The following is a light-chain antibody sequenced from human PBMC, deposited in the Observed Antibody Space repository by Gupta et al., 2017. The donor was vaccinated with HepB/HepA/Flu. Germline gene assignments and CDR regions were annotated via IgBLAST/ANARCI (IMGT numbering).Light chain of an antibody. CDR3: MQALQTPCT. V-gene: IGKV2-28*01. Sequence: DIVMTQSPFTLPATLGEPASISCRSSQSLLHSNGYNYLYWYLQKPGQSPQHLIYLGSNRASGVPDRFSGSGSGTDFTMKISRVEADDVGVYYCMQALQTPCTFGQGTKLEIK. CDR2: LGS. CDR1: QSLLHSNGYNY. J-gene: IGKJ2*02.